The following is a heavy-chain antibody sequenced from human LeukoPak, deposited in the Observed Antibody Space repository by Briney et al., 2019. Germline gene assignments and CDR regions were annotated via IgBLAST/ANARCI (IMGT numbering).Heavy chain of an antibody. CDR2: INHSGST. Sequence: SETLSLTCAVYGGSFSGYYWSWIRQPPGKGLEWIGEINHSGSTNYNPSLKSRVTISVDTSKNQFSLKLSSVTAADTAVYYCARASASYTMVQGAIITTYYFDYWGQGTLVTVSS. J-gene: IGHJ4*02. V-gene: IGHV4-34*01. CDR3: ARASASYTMVQGAIITTYYFDY. CDR1: GGSFSGYY. D-gene: IGHD3-10*01.